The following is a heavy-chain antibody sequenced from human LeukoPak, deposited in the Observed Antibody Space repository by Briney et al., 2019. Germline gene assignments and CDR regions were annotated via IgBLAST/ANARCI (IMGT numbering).Heavy chain of an antibody. CDR2: IKQDGSEK. CDR3: ARDPYSSSWSYGMDV. Sequence: GGSLRLSCAASGFTFSSYSMNWVRQTPEKGLEWVANIKQDGSEKVYVDSVKGRFTISRDNAQTSLYLQMSSLRAEDTAVYYCARDPYSSSWSYGMDVWGQGTTVTVSS. D-gene: IGHD6-13*01. V-gene: IGHV3-7*05. J-gene: IGHJ6*02. CDR1: GFTFSSYS.